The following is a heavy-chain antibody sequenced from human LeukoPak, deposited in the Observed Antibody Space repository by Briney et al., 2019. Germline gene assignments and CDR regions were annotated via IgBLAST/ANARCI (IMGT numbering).Heavy chain of an antibody. D-gene: IGHD3-22*01. CDR3: TRMRNYYDSSGYYSEGMDV. Sequence: GGSLRLSCTASGFTFGDYAMSWFRQAPGKGLEWVGFIRSKAYGGTTEYAASVKGRFTISRDDSKSIAYLQMNSLKTEDTAVYYCTRMRNYYDSSGYYSEGMDVWGQGTTVTVSS. J-gene: IGHJ6*02. CDR1: GFTFGDYA. CDR2: IRSKAYGGTT. V-gene: IGHV3-49*03.